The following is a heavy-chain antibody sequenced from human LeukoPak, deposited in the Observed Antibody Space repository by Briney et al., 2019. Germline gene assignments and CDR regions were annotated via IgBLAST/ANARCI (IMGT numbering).Heavy chain of an antibody. D-gene: IGHD3-10*01. Sequence: PGGSLRLSCAASGFTLSNSWMFWVRQPPGKGLKYVSEINNDGSRTSYADSVKGRFTISRDGAESTLFLQMNSLRAEDTAVYFCARGGVSGGFDYWGQGTLVTVSS. V-gene: IGHV3-74*01. J-gene: IGHJ4*02. CDR1: GFTLSNSW. CDR2: INNDGSRT. CDR3: ARGGVSGGFDY.